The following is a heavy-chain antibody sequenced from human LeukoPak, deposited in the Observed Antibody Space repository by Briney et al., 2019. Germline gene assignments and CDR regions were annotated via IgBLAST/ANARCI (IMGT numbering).Heavy chain of an antibody. D-gene: IGHD4-17*01. Sequence: PSETLSLTCTVSGGSISSGGYYWSWIRQHPGKGLEWIGYIYYSGSTYYNPSLKSRVTISVDTSKNQFSLKLSSVTAADTAVYYCARGLMVSTVTRKTGSFDYWGQGTLVTISS. CDR3: ARGLMVSTVTRKTGSFDY. J-gene: IGHJ4*02. CDR1: GGSISSGGYY. CDR2: IYYSGST. V-gene: IGHV4-31*03.